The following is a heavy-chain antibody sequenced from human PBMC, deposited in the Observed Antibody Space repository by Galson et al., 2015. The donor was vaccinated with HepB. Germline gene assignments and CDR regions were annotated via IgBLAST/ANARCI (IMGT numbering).Heavy chain of an antibody. D-gene: IGHD2-15*01. CDR1: GFTFSSYS. Sequence: SLRLSCAASGFTFSSYSMNWVRQAPGKGLEWVSYISSSSSTIYYADSVKGRFTISRDNAKNSLYLQMNSLRAEDTAVYYCARDMVVAATPALGLYYYYYMDVWGKGTTVTVSS. V-gene: IGHV3-48*01. CDR3: ARDMVVAATPALGLYYYYYMDV. J-gene: IGHJ6*03. CDR2: ISSSSSTI.